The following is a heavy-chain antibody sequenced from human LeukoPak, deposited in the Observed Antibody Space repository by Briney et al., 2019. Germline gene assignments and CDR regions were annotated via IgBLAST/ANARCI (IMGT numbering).Heavy chain of an antibody. J-gene: IGHJ6*02. Sequence: GGSLRLSCVGSGFTFSSYVMTWVRQAPGKGLEWVAVIWYDGSNKYYADSVKGRFTISRDNSKNTLYLQMNSLRAEDTAVYYCARDFVEMATIEYYYGMDVWGQGTTVTVSS. CDR1: GFTFSSYV. CDR2: IWYDGSNK. V-gene: IGHV3-33*08. CDR3: ARDFVEMATIEYYYGMDV. D-gene: IGHD5-24*01.